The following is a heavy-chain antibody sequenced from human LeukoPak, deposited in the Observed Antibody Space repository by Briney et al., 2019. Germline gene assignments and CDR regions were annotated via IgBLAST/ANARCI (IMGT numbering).Heavy chain of an antibody. CDR2: INHSGGT. Sequence: SGTLSLTCAVYGGSFSGYYWSWIRQPPGKGLEWIGEINHSGGTNYNPSLKSRVTISVDTSKNQFSLKLSSVTAADTAVYYCARDHTSIAARPYYFDYWGQGTLVTVSS. V-gene: IGHV4-34*01. CDR1: GGSFSGYY. CDR3: ARDHTSIAARPYYFDY. D-gene: IGHD6-6*01. J-gene: IGHJ4*02.